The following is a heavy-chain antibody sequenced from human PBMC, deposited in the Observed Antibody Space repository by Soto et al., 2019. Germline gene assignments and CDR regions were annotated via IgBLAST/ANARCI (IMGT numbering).Heavy chain of an antibody. CDR3: ARSNIVVVPAARSIDYMDV. D-gene: IGHD2-2*01. CDR1: GYTFTSYG. V-gene: IGHV1-18*01. Sequence: QVTLVQSGAEVKKPGASVKVSCKASGYTFTSYGISWVRQAPGQGLEWMGWISAYNGNTNYAQKLQGRVTMTTDTSTSTAYMELRSLRSDDTAVYYCARSNIVVVPAARSIDYMDVWGKGTTVTVSS. J-gene: IGHJ6*03. CDR2: ISAYNGNT.